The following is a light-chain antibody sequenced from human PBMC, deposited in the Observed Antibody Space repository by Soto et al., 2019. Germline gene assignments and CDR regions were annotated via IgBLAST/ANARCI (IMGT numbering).Light chain of an antibody. J-gene: IGKJ4*01. CDR2: KAS. Sequence: DIQMTQSPSTLSASVGDRVTITCRASQSISSWLAWYQQKPGKAPKLLIYKASTLETDIPSRFSGSGSGTEFTLTISSLQPDDFATYYCQQYSIYPLAFGGGTKVHIK. V-gene: IGKV1-5*03. CDR1: QSISSW. CDR3: QQYSIYPLA.